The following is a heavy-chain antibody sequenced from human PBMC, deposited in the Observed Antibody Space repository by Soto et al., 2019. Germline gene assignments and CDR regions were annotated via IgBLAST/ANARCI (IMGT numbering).Heavy chain of an antibody. V-gene: IGHV3-30*18. D-gene: IGHD3-22*01. CDR2: ISYDGSNK. CDR1: GFTFSSYG. J-gene: IGHJ3*02. Sequence: LRLSCAASGFTFSSYGMHRVRQAPGKGLEWVAVISYDGSNKYYADSVKGRFTISRDNSKNTLYLQMNSLRAEDTAVYYCAKGYDSSGYADAFDIWGQGTMVTVSS. CDR3: AKGYDSSGYADAFDI.